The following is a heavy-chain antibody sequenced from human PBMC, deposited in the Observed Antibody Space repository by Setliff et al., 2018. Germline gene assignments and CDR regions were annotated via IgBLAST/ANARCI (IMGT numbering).Heavy chain of an antibody. CDR3: ARGRNIAARLLDS. Sequence: SETLSLTCAAYGGTFSDYYRTWIRQPPGKGLEWIGEINHRGSTNYNPSPKSRATISIDTSKDQFSLKLISMSAADTAVYFCARGRNIAARLLDSWGQGALVTVSS. J-gene: IGHJ4*02. CDR1: GGTFSDYY. D-gene: IGHD6-6*01. CDR2: INHRGST. V-gene: IGHV4-34*01.